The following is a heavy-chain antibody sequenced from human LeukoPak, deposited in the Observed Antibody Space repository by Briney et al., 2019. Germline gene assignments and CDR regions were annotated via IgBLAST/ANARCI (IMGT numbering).Heavy chain of an antibody. CDR3: ARFGGLYWFDP. J-gene: IGHJ5*02. CDR2: IYYSGST. V-gene: IGHV4-59*08. CDR1: GGSISSYY. Sequence: SETLSLTCTVSGGSISSYYWSWIRQPPGKGLEWIWYIYYSGSTNYNPSLKSRVTISVDTSKNQFSLKLSSVTAADTAVYYCARFGGLYWFDPWGQGTLVTVSS. D-gene: IGHD3-10*01.